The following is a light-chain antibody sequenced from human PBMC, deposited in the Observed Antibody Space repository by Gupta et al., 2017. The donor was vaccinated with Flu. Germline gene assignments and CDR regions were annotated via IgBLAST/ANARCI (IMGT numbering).Light chain of an antibody. J-gene: IGLJ2*01. Sequence: DFRSYNYVSWYQQHPGKAPRLIFFDVDNRPSGVSTRFSGSKSGDTASLTISGLQPEDESDYYCASDTGSDIHILFGGGTKLTVL. CDR3: ASDTGSDIHIL. CDR1: DFRSYNY. CDR2: DVD. V-gene: IGLV2-14*03.